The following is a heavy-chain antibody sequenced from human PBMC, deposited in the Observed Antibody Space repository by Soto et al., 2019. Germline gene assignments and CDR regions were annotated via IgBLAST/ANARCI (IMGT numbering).Heavy chain of an antibody. J-gene: IGHJ5*02. Sequence: PSETLSLTCAVSGGSISSSNWWSWVRQPPGKGLEWIGEIYHSGSTNYNPSLKSRVIISVDKSKNQFSLKLSSVTAADTAVYYCARDQGSSGWSQGLNWFDPWGQGTLVTVSS. V-gene: IGHV4-4*02. CDR1: GGSISSSNW. CDR3: ARDQGSSGWSQGLNWFDP. D-gene: IGHD6-19*01. CDR2: IYHSGST.